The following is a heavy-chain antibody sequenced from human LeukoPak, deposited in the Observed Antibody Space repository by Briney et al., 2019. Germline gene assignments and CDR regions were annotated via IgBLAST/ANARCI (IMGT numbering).Heavy chain of an antibody. J-gene: IGHJ4*02. CDR1: GFTFSSYA. CDR2: ISSNGGST. D-gene: IGHD3-9*01. V-gene: IGHV3-64*01. CDR3: ARDGGGDDILTGSDY. Sequence: GGSLRLSCAASGFTFSSYAMHWVRQAPGKGLEYVSAISSNGGSTYFANSVKGRFTLSRDNSKNTLYLQMGSLRAEDLAVYYCARDGGGDDILTGSDYWGQGTLVTVSS.